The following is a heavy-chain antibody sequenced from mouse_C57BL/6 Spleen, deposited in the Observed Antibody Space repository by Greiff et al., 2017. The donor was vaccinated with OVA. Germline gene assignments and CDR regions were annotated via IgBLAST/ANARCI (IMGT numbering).Heavy chain of an antibody. CDR3: ARRGYSNFYAMDY. V-gene: IGHV1-42*01. CDR1: GYSFTGYY. Sequence: EVQLQQSGPELVKPGASVKISCKASGYSFTGYYMNWVKQSPEKSLEWIGEINPSTGGTTYNQKFKAKATLTVDKSSSTAYMQLKSLTSEDSAVYYCARRGYSNFYAMDYWGQGTTLTVSS. D-gene: IGHD2-5*01. CDR2: INPSTGGT. J-gene: IGHJ2*01.